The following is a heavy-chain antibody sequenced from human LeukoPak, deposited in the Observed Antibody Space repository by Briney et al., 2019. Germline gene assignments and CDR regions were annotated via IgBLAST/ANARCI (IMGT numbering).Heavy chain of an antibody. D-gene: IGHD6-13*01. J-gene: IGHJ4*02. CDR3: ARDSVDTIAAAGSDY. CDR1: GGTFSSYA. Sequence: GSSVKVSCKASGGTFSSYAISWVRQAPGQGLEWMGRIIPILGIANYAQKFQGRVMITADKSTSTAYMELSSLRSEDTAVYYCARDSVDTIAAAGSDYWGQGTLVTVSS. CDR2: IIPILGIA. V-gene: IGHV1-69*04.